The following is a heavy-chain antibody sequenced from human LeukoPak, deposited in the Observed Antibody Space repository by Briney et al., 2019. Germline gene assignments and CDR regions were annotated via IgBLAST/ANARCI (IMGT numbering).Heavy chain of an antibody. CDR1: GFTFSSYA. V-gene: IGHV3-23*01. J-gene: IGHJ5*02. Sequence: GGSLRLSCAASGFTFSSYAMSWVRQAPGKGLEWVSAISGSGGSTYYVDSVKGRFTSSRDNSKNTLYLQMNSLRAEDTAVYYCAKDRDYGDYRVIDPWGQGTLVTVSS. CDR3: AKDRDYGDYRVIDP. D-gene: IGHD4-17*01. CDR2: ISGSGGST.